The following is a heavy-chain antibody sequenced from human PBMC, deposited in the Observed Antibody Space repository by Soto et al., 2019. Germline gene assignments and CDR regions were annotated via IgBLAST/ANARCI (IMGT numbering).Heavy chain of an antibody. J-gene: IGHJ6*03. CDR1: GYTFTSYA. V-gene: IGHV1-3*01. CDR3: ARVPYYDFWSGSLHYYYYMDV. D-gene: IGHD3-3*01. CDR2: INAGNGNT. Sequence: ASVKVSCKASGYTFTSYAMHWVRQAPGQRLEWMGWINAGNGNTKYSQKFQGRVTITRDKSASTAYMKLSSLGSEDPAVYYCARVPYYDFWSGSLHYYYYMDVWGKGTTVTVSS.